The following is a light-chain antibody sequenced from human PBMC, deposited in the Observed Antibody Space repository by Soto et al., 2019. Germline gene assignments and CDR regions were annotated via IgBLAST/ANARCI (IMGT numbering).Light chain of an antibody. V-gene: IGKV3-20*01. Sequence: EIVLTQSPGTLSLSPGQRATLSCRASQSISSNFLAWYQQKPGQAPRLLIYATSSRATGIPGRFSGSGSGTDFTLTISRLEPADFAVYYCQHYSSSWTFGQGTKVEIK. CDR2: ATS. CDR3: QHYSSSWT. J-gene: IGKJ1*01. CDR1: QSISSNF.